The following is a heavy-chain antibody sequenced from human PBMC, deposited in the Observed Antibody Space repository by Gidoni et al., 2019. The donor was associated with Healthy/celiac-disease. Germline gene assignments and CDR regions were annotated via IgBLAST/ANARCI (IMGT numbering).Heavy chain of an antibody. V-gene: IGHV5-51*01. CDR1: GYTFPTQW. CDR3: ARRDGGSGFYGGGYLQH. J-gene: IGHJ1*01. CDR2: IYPGDSDT. Sequence: EVQLVQSGAEVKKPGESLKISCKGSGYTFPTQWIGWVRQMPGQGLEWMGIIYPGDSDTIYSPSFQGLVTISADKSISNVYLQWSSLKASDTAMYYCARRDGGSGFYGGGYLQHWGQGTLVTVSS. D-gene: IGHD3-22*01.